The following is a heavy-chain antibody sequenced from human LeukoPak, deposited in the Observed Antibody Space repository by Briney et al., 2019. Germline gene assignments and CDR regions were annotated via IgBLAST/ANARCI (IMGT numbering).Heavy chain of an antibody. D-gene: IGHD6-6*01. CDR1: GGSISSYY. V-gene: IGHV4-4*09. CDR2: IYTSGSTNY. CDR3: ARHYSSSRGWFDP. Sequence: PSETLSLTCSVSGGSISSYYWSWIRQPPGTGLEGIGYIYTSGSTNYNYNPSLNSRVTISVDTSKNQFSLRLTSVTAADTALYYCARHYSSSRGWFDPWGQETLVTVSS. J-gene: IGHJ5*02.